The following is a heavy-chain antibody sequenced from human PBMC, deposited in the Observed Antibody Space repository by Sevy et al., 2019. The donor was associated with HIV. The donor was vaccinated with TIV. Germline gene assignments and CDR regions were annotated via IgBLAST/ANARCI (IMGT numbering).Heavy chain of an antibody. J-gene: IGHJ5*02. V-gene: IGHV1-8*02. D-gene: IGHD1-26*01. Sequence: ASVKVSCKTSGGNFRSYAINWVRQATGQGLEWMGWMNPNSGNTGYAQKFQGRVTMTRNTSISTAYMELSSLRSEDTAVYYCARVLVGATTTGSGWFDPWGQGTLVTVSS. CDR1: GGNFRSYA. CDR2: MNPNSGNT. CDR3: ARVLVGATTTGSGWFDP.